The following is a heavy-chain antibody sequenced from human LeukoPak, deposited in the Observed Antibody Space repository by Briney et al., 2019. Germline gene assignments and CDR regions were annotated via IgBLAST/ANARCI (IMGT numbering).Heavy chain of an antibody. CDR2: IYHSGST. D-gene: IGHD3-10*01. Sequence: SETLSLTCAVSGYSISSGYYWGWIRQPPGKRLEWIGSIYHSGSTYYNPSLKSRVTISVDTSKNQFSLKLSSVTAADTAVYYCAPYGTGSPNYYMDVWGKGTTVTVSS. V-gene: IGHV4-38-2*01. CDR3: APYGTGSPNYYMDV. J-gene: IGHJ6*03. CDR1: GYSISSGYY.